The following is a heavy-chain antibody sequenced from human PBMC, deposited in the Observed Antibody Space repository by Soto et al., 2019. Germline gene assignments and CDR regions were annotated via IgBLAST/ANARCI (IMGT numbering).Heavy chain of an antibody. CDR2: INHSGST. J-gene: IGHJ6*02. D-gene: IGHD3-10*01. CDR3: ATGRRIAYYYGSGSYGMDV. CDR1: GGSFSGYY. Sequence: SETLSLTCAVYGGSFSGYYWSWIRQPPGKGLEWIGEINHSGSTNYNPPLKSRVTISVDTSKNQFSLKLSSVTAADTAVYYCATGRRIAYYYGSGSYGMDVWGQGTTVTVSS. V-gene: IGHV4-34*01.